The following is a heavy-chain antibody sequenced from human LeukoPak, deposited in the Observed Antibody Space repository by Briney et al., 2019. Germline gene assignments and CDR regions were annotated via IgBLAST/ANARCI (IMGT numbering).Heavy chain of an antibody. CDR3: ARDITAAYEGPDAFDI. D-gene: IGHD3-16*01. V-gene: IGHV3-53*01. Sequence: GGSLRLSCAASGLSVSSNYMNWVRQGPGKGLEWVSVIYSGGTTYYADSVKGRFTISRDNSKNTLYLQMNSLRAEDTAVYYCARDITAAYEGPDAFDIWGQGTMVTVSS. CDR2: IYSGGTT. J-gene: IGHJ3*02. CDR1: GLSVSSNY.